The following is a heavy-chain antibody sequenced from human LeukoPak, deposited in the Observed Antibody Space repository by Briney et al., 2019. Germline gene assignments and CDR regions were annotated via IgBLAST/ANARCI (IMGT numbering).Heavy chain of an antibody. CDR2: IYSGGST. CDR1: GFTVSSNY. CDR3: ARDLIYCSGGSCYPPYYFDY. D-gene: IGHD2-15*01. Sequence: GSLRLSCAASGFTVSSNYMSWVRQAPGKGLEWVSVIYSGGSTYYADSVKGRFTISRDNAKNSLYLQMNSLRAEDTAVYYCARDLIYCSGGSCYPPYYFDYWGQGTLVTVSS. V-gene: IGHV3-66*01. J-gene: IGHJ4*02.